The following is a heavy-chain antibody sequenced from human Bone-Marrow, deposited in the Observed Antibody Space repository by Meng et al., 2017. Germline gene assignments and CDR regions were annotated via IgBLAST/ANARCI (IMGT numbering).Heavy chain of an antibody. Sequence: KVSCKGSGYSFTSYWIGWVRQMPGKGREWMGIIYPGYSDTRYSPSFQGQVTISADKSINTAYLQWSSPKALDTAMYYCARRGYSGYDPIDYWGQGTLVTVSS. J-gene: IGHJ4*02. D-gene: IGHD5-12*01. CDR2: IYPGYSDT. V-gene: IGHV5-51*01. CDR3: ARRGYSGYDPIDY. CDR1: GYSFTSYW.